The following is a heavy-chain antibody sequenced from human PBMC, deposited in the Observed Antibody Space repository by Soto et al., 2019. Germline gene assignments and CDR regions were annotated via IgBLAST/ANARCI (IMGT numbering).Heavy chain of an antibody. CDR3: AKDQGSSGYGPLDY. D-gene: IGHD3-22*01. V-gene: IGHV3-30*18. Sequence: LRLSCAASGFTFSSYRMHWVRQAPGKGLEWVAVISYDGSNKYYADSVKGRFTISRDNSKNTLYLQMNSLRAEDTAVYYCAKDQGSSGYGPLDYWGQGTLVTVSS. CDR2: ISYDGSNK. CDR1: GFTFSSYR. J-gene: IGHJ4*02.